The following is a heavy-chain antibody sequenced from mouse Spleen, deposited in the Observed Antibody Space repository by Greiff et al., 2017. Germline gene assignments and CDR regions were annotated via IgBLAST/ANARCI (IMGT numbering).Heavy chain of an antibody. CDR3: ARDHYDYDWFAY. CDR1: GYSITSGYY. Sequence: ESGPGLVKPSQSLSLTCSVTGYSITSGYYWNWIRQFPGNKLEWMGYISYDGSNNYNPSLKYRISITRDTSKNQFFLKLNSVTTEDTATYYCARDHYDYDWFAYWGQGTLVTVSA. J-gene: IGHJ3*01. D-gene: IGHD2-4*01. CDR2: ISYDGSN. V-gene: IGHV3-6*02.